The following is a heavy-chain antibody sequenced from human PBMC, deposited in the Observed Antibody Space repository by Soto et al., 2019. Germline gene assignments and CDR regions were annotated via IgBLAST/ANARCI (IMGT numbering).Heavy chain of an antibody. D-gene: IGHD4-17*01. CDR1: GGSISSGDYY. J-gene: IGHJ4*02. Sequence: QVQLQESGPGLVKPSQTLSLTCTVSGGSISSGDYYWSWIRQPPGKGLEWIGYIYYSGSTYCNPSLKSRVTISVDTSKNQFSLKLSSVTAADTAVYYCASLADYGDYYFDYWGQGTLVTVSS. V-gene: IGHV4-30-4*01. CDR2: IYYSGST. CDR3: ASLADYGDYYFDY.